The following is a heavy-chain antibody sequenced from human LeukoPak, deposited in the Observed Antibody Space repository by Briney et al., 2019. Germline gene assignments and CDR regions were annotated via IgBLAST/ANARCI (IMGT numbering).Heavy chain of an antibody. CDR1: GFPFIRYW. J-gene: IGHJ6*02. D-gene: IGHD2-8*01. Sequence: GGSLGLSCAASGFPFIRYWRHGVGQVPGRGRGWVSGLKGDGSDTTYADSVKGRFTISRDNARNTLYLHMNSLRVEDTAVYYCARRKVYEFGEGYNYGMDVWGQGTTVTVSS. V-gene: IGHV3-74*03. CDR3: ARRKVYEFGEGYNYGMDV. CDR2: LKGDGSDT.